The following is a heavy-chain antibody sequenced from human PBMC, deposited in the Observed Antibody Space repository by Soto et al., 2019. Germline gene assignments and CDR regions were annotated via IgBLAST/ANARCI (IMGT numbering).Heavy chain of an antibody. V-gene: IGHV1-18*01. CDR1: GYTFTSYG. Sequence: QVQLVQSGAEVKKPGASVKVSCKASGYTFTSYGISWVRQAPGQGLEWMGWISAYNGNTNYAQKLQGRVTMTTDTSTRKADMELRSLRSDHTAVYYCARDSGALAAAADYDYYGMDVWGQGTTVTVSS. D-gene: IGHD6-13*01. CDR3: ARDSGALAAAADYDYYGMDV. CDR2: ISAYNGNT. J-gene: IGHJ6*02.